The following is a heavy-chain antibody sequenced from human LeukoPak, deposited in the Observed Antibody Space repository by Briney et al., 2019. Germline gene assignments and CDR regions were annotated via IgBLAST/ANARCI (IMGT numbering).Heavy chain of an antibody. V-gene: IGHV3-23*01. CDR2: IRGSDGST. J-gene: IGHJ3*02. CDR3: ARDHAYAFDT. D-gene: IGHD2-2*01. Sequence: GGSLRLSCAASGFTFSSYAMSWVRQAPGKGLEWVSVIRGSDGSTYYADSVKGRFTISRDNSRNTLYLQMNSLRAEDTAVYYCARDHAYAFDTWGQGTLVTVSS. CDR1: GFTFSSYA.